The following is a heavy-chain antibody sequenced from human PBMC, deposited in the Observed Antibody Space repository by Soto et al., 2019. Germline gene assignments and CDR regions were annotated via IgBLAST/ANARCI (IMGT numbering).Heavy chain of an antibody. Sequence: GCTLVNSPQNLLLNCTVSGCSMSTSGGGVGWLCQPPGQALAWLALLYWNDDQRYSPALKSRLSSNKDTSKNQVVLTMTNMDPVDTATYPCAHIAVAGYLDDGGQGTPVTVAS. CDR1: GCSMSTSGGG. CDR2: LYWNDDQ. CDR3: AHIAVAGYLDD. D-gene: IGHD6-19*01. J-gene: IGHJ4*02. V-gene: IGHV2-5*01.